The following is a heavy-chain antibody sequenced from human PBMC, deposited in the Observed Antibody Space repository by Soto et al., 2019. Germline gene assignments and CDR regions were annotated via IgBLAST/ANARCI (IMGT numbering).Heavy chain of an antibody. CDR1: GASVSSYY. D-gene: IGHD3-10*01. CDR2: ILYTGNT. J-gene: IGHJ6*02. Sequence: PSETLPLTCTDSGASVSSYYWSWIRQPPGKGLEWLGYILYTGNTNYNPSLKSRVTMSVDTSKNQVSLKLSAVTAADTAVYFCARAAYGSGSYYAPYYHYAMDVWGQGTTVTVSS. CDR3: ARAAYGSGSYYAPYYHYAMDV. V-gene: IGHV4-59*02.